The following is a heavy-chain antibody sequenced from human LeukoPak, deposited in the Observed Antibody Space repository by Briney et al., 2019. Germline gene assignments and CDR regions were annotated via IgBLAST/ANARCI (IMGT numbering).Heavy chain of an antibody. CDR3: ATEGGLT. V-gene: IGHV4-4*07. Sequence: SETLSLTCTVSGASMSNCYWSWDRQPAGKGLEWIGRVYASGATNYNPSLRSRATMSVDTSKNKFFLKLTSMTAADTAMYYCATEGGLTWGQGTLVSVSS. CDR1: GASMSNCY. CDR2: VYASGAT. J-gene: IGHJ5*02.